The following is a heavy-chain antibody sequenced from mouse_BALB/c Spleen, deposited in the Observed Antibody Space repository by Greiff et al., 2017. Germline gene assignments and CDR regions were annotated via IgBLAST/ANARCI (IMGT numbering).Heavy chain of an antibody. CDR2: ISSGGSYT. CDR1: GFTFSSYA. V-gene: IGHV5-9-3*01. J-gene: IGHJ4*01. Sequence: DVQLVESGGGLVKPGGSLKLSCAASGFTFSSYAMSWVRQTPEKRLEWVATISSGGSYTYYPDSVKGRFTISRDNAKNTLYLQMSSLRSEDTAMYYCARLDPGAMDYWGQGTSVTVSS. CDR3: ARLDPGAMDY.